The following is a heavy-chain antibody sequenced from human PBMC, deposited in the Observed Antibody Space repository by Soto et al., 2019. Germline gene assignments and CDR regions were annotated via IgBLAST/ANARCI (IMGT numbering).Heavy chain of an antibody. CDR3: AASSPESIGYYGGTLEY. Sequence: QVQLVESGGGVVQPGRSLRLSCSASGFTFSTYGMHWVRQAPGKGLEWVAVISNDGSKKYHGDSVKGRFTISRDNSKNTLYLEMSGLRAEDTAVYYCAASSPESIGYYGGTLEYWGQGTLVTVSS. J-gene: IGHJ4*02. V-gene: IGHV3-30*03. CDR2: ISNDGSKK. D-gene: IGHD3-22*01. CDR1: GFTFSTYG.